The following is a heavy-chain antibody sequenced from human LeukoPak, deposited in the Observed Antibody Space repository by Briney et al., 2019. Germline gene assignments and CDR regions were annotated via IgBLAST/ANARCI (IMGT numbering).Heavy chain of an antibody. CDR1: GGTFSSYA. J-gene: IGHJ3*02. CDR2: IIPIFGTA. Sequence: GASVKVSCKASGGTFSSYAVSWVRQAPGRGLEWMGGIIPIFGTANYAQKFQGRVTITADESTSTAYMELSSLRSEDTAVYYCARSQYYYDSSGYYYLAFDIWGQGTMVTVSS. V-gene: IGHV1-69*13. CDR3: ARSQYYYDSSGYYYLAFDI. D-gene: IGHD3-22*01.